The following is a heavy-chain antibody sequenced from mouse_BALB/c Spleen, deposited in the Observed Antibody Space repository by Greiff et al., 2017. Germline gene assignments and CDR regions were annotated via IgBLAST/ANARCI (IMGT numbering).Heavy chain of an antibody. CDR3: ARGDYGSSPYAMDY. J-gene: IGHJ4*01. V-gene: IGHV5-4*02. CDR2: ISDGGSYT. Sequence: EVQVVESGGGLVKPGGSLKLSCAASGFTFSDYYMYWVRQTPEKRLEWVATISDGGSYTYYPDSVKGRFTISRDNAKNNLYLQMSSLKSEDTAMYYCARGDYGSSPYAMDYWGQGTSVTVSS. CDR1: GFTFSDYY. D-gene: IGHD1-1*01.